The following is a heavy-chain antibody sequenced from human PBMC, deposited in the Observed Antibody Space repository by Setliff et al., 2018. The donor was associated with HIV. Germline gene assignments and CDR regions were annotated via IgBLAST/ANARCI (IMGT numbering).Heavy chain of an antibody. J-gene: IGHJ4*02. Sequence: SETLSLTCAVSGFSISSGYYWGWIRQPPGKGLEWIGTIYHSGSTYYSPSLMSRVTISVDTSKNQISLKLNSVTAADTAVYYCARDGGRTGYSSSSDQWSQGTLVTVSS. D-gene: IGHD6-13*01. V-gene: IGHV4-38-2*02. CDR1: GFSISSGYY. CDR3: ARDGGRTGYSSSSDQ. CDR2: IYHSGST.